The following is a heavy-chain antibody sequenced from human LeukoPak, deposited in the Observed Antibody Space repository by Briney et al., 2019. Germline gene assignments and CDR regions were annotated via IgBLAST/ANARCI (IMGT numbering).Heavy chain of an antibody. J-gene: IGHJ4*02. CDR3: ASDFGY. D-gene: IGHD3-10*01. CDR1: GGSISTDY. Sequence: SETLSLTCTVSGGSISTDYWTWIRQPPGKGLEWIGLIYTSGSTNYNPSLKSRVTMSLDTSKNQFSLKLTSVTAADTAVYYCASDFGYWGQGTLVTVSS. V-gene: IGHV4-4*07. CDR2: IYTSGST.